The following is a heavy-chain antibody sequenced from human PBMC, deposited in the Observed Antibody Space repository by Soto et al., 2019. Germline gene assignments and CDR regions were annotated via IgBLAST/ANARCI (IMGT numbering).Heavy chain of an antibody. CDR3: ARGDYYDSSGAGFDP. J-gene: IGHJ5*02. CDR2: IIPIFGTA. V-gene: IGHV1-69*01. D-gene: IGHD3-22*01. Sequence: SSVKCYCTTVGDAFSRDAISCGLQNPGQGLEWMGGIIPIFGTANYAQKFQGRVTITADESTSTAYMELSSLRSEDTAVYYCARGDYYDSSGAGFDPWGQGTLVTVSS. CDR1: GDAFSRDA.